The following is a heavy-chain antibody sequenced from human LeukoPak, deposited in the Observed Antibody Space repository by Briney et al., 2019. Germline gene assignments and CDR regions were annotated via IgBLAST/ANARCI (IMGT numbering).Heavy chain of an antibody. CDR1: GFTFSSCA. V-gene: IGHV3-23*01. Sequence: GGSLRLSCAASGFTFSSCAMSWVRQAPGKGLEWVSAISGSGDSTYYADSVKGRFTISRDNSRNTLYLQMNSLRAEDTAVYYCAKDESGGSEFDYWGQGTLVTVSS. J-gene: IGHJ4*02. CDR3: AKDESGGSEFDY. CDR2: ISGSGDST. D-gene: IGHD2-15*01.